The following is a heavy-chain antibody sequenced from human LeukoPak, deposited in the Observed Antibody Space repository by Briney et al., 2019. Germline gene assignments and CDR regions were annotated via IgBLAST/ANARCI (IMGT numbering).Heavy chain of an antibody. CDR3: ARMLLRFPTNWFDP. J-gene: IGHJ5*02. CDR2: IYYSGST. CDR1: GGSSSSGDYY. D-gene: IGHD3-3*01. Sequence: SETLSLTCTVSGGSSSSGDYYWSWIRQPPGKGLEWIGYIYYSGSTYYNPSLKSRVTISVDTSKNQFSLKLSSVTAAGTAVYYCARMLLRFPTNWFDPWGQGTVVTVSS. V-gene: IGHV4-30-4*08.